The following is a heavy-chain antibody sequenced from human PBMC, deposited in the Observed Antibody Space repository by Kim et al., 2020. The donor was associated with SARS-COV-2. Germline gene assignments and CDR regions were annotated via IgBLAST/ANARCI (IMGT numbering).Heavy chain of an antibody. CDR3: ARAGATAWYFDY. D-gene: IGHD1-26*01. V-gene: IGHV4-59*01. CDR2: IYYSGST. CDR1: GGSISSYY. Sequence: SETLSLTCTVSGGSISSYYWSWIRQPPGKGLEWIGYIYYSGSTNYNPSLKSRVTISVDTSKNQFSLKLSSVTAADTAVYYCARAGATAWYFDYWGQGTLV. J-gene: IGHJ4*02.